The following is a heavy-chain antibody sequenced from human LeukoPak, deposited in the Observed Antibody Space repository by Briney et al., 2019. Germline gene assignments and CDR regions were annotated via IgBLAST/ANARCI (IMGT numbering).Heavy chain of an antibody. CDR2: IYYSGST. J-gene: IGHJ3*02. Sequence: SETLSLTCTVSGGSISSSSYYWGWIRQPPGKGLEWIGSIYYSGSTYYNPSLKSRVTISVDTSKNQFPLKLSSVTAADTAVYYCARPQGGAFDIWGQGTMVTVSS. D-gene: IGHD3-16*01. V-gene: IGHV4-39*01. CDR1: GGSISSSSYY. CDR3: ARPQGGAFDI.